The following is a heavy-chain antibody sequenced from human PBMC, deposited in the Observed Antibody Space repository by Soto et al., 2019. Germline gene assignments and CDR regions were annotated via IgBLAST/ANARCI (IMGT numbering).Heavy chain of an antibody. CDR3: ARERIAVAGDYYGMDV. J-gene: IGHJ6*02. Sequence: QVQLVESGGGVVQPGRSLRLSCAASGFTFSSYAMHWVCQAPGKGLEWVAVISYDGSNKYYADSVKGRFTISRDNSKNTLYLQMNSLRAEDTAVYYCARERIAVAGDYYGMDVWGQGTTVTVSS. D-gene: IGHD6-19*01. CDR1: GFTFSSYA. V-gene: IGHV3-30-3*01. CDR2: ISYDGSNK.